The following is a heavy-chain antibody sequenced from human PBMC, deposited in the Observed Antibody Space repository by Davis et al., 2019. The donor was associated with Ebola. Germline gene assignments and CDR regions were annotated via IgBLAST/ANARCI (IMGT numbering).Heavy chain of an antibody. CDR3: ALTTYYYYGMDV. CDR2: IWYDGSKQ. V-gene: IGHV3-33*01. D-gene: IGHD4/OR15-4a*01. CDR1: GLTFNGYG. Sequence: GESLKISCAASGLTFNGYGMHWVRQAPGKGPEWVAIIWYDGSKQYYRDSVRGRFIISRDNSKNTLYLQMNSLRAEDTAVYYCALTTYYYYGMDVWGQGTTVTVSS. J-gene: IGHJ6*02.